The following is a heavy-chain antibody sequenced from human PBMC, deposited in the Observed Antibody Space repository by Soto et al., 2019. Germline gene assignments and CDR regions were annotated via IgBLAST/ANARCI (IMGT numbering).Heavy chain of an antibody. CDR2: ISGSGGST. CDR3: AKEGSYYDSSGCFDY. V-gene: IGHV3-23*01. CDR1: GFTFSSYA. Sequence: PGGSLRLSCAACGFTFSSYAMSWVRQAPGKGLEWVSAISGSGGSTYYADSVKGRFTISRDNSKNTLYLQMNSLRAEDTAVYYSAKEGSYYDSSGCFDYWGQGTLVTVSS. D-gene: IGHD3-22*01. J-gene: IGHJ4*02.